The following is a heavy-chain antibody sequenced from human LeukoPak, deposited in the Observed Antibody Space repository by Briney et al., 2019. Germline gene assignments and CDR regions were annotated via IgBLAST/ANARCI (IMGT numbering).Heavy chain of an antibody. CDR1: GFTVSSNY. Sequence: PGGSLRLSCAASGFTVSSNYMSWVRQAPGKGLEWVSVIYSGGSTYYADSVKGRFTISRDNSKNTLYLQMNSLRAEDTAVYYCARDSRFDFGELLSGGFDYWGQGTLVTVSS. CDR3: ARDSRFDFGELLSGGFDY. CDR2: IYSGGST. V-gene: IGHV3-53*01. D-gene: IGHD3-10*01. J-gene: IGHJ4*02.